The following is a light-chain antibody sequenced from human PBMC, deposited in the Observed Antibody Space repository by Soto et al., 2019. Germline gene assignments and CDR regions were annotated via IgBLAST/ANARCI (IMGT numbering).Light chain of an antibody. CDR1: NSNIGSNT. CDR3: AAWDDSLNGRV. V-gene: IGLV1-44*01. Sequence: QSVLTQPPSASGTPGQRVTISCSGSNSNIGSNTVNWYQQLPGTAPKLLICYDNLRPSGVPDRISGSKSGTSASLAISGLQSDDAADYYCAAWDDSLNGRVFGTGTKLTVL. CDR2: YDN. J-gene: IGLJ1*01.